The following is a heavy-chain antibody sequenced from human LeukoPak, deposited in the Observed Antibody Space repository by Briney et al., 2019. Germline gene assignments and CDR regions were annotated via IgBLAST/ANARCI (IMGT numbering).Heavy chain of an antibody. J-gene: IGHJ6*02. CDR3: ATGVVAATNAAYYGMDV. CDR2: ISYDESDK. Sequence: GGSLRLSCAASGFTFSNYGMRWVRQAPGKGLEWVAVISYDESDKYYADSVKGRFTISRDNSKNTLYLQMNSLRPEDTAVYYCATGVVAATNAAYYGMDVWGQGTTVTVSS. V-gene: IGHV3-30*03. D-gene: IGHD2-15*01. CDR1: GFTFSNYG.